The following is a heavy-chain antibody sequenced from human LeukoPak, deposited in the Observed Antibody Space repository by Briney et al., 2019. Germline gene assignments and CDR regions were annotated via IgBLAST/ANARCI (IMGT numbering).Heavy chain of an antibody. CDR1: EFTFSSYA. J-gene: IGHJ4*02. D-gene: IGHD6-13*01. CDR2: ISGSGSST. V-gene: IGHV3-23*01. Sequence: GGSLRLSCAASEFTFSSYALSWVRQAPGKGLEWVSFISGSGSSTYYADSVKGRFTISRDNSKNTLYLQMNSLRAEDTAVYYCAKATLSAADATELYWGQGTLVTVSS. CDR3: AKATLSAADATELY.